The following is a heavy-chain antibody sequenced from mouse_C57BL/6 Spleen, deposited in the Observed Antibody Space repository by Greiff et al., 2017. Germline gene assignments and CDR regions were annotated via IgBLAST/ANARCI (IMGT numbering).Heavy chain of an antibody. CDR3: ATDCYPYARDY. D-gene: IGHD2-3*01. J-gene: IGHJ4*01. CDR2: IWSGGST. V-gene: IGHV2-2*01. Sequence: VQLQQSGPGLVQPSQSLSITCTVSGFSLTSYGVHWVRQSPGKGLEWLGVIWSGGSTDYYAAFISRLCISKDNSKSQVFFKMTRLQTDDTAIYYCATDCYPYARDYWGQGPSVTVSS. CDR1: GFSLTSYG.